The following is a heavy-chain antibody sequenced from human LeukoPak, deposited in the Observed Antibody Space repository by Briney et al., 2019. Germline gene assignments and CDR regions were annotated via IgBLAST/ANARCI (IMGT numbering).Heavy chain of an antibody. CDR3: ARHYYGSGSVDY. Sequence: PGGSLRLSCAASGFTFSSYSMNWVRQAPGKGLEWISYITSSSSSIYYADSVKCRFTVSRDNAKNSVYLQMNSLRDEDTAVYYCARHYYGSGSVDYWGQGTLVTVSS. D-gene: IGHD3-10*01. J-gene: IGHJ4*02. CDR2: ITSSSSSI. CDR1: GFTFSSYS. V-gene: IGHV3-48*02.